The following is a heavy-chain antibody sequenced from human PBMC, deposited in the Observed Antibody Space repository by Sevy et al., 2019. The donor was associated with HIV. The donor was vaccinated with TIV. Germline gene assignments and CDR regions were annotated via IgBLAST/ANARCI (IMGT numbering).Heavy chain of an antibody. V-gene: IGHV3-23*01. CDR2: ISPSGGRT. D-gene: IGHD3-16*01. CDR1: GFILNTYA. CDR3: AKEALWGFDP. J-gene: IGHJ5*02. Sequence: GGSLRLSCAASGFILNTYAMTWVRQAPGKGLDWVSTISPSGGRTYYADSVRGRFSISRDNSKNTVYLEMNSLRAEDTAVYYCAKEALWGFDPWGQGTLVTVSS.